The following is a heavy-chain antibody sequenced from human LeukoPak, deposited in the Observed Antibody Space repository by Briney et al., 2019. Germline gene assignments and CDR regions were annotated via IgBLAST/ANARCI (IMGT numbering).Heavy chain of an antibody. J-gene: IGHJ4*02. CDR1: GYTFTGYY. Sequence: ASVKVSCKASGYTFTGYYMHWVRQAPGQGLEWMGRINPNSGGTNYAQKFQGGVTMTRDTSISTAYRELSRLRSDDTAVYYCARDGRYYGSGSYVSDVDYWGQGTLVTVSS. D-gene: IGHD3-10*01. CDR3: ARDGRYYGSGSYVSDVDY. V-gene: IGHV1-2*06. CDR2: INPNSGGT.